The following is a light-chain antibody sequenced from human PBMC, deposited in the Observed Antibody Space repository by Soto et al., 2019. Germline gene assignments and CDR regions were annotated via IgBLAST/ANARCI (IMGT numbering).Light chain of an antibody. V-gene: IGKV3-15*01. J-gene: IGKJ1*01. Sequence: IVMTQSPATLSVSPGERATLSCRASQSVSSNLAWYQQKPGQAPRLLIYGASTRATGIPARFSGSVSGTEFTLTISSLQSEDFAVYYCQQYNNWPPTWTFGQGTKVDIK. CDR2: GAS. CDR1: QSVSSN. CDR3: QQYNNWPPTWT.